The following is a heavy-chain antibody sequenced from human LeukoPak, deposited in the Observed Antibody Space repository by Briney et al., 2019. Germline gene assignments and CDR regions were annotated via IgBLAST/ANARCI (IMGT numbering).Heavy chain of an antibody. J-gene: IGHJ3*01. Sequence: GGSLRLSCSASGFTFSTYAMHWVRQAPGKGLEYVSAISRNGGRTYYADSVKGRFTISRDNSKNTLYLQMSSLRAEDTAVYYCARPAERGYSYGLDFWGQGTMVTVSS. V-gene: IGHV3-64D*06. CDR2: ISRNGGRT. CDR3: ARPAERGYSYGLDF. CDR1: GFTFSTYA. D-gene: IGHD5-18*01.